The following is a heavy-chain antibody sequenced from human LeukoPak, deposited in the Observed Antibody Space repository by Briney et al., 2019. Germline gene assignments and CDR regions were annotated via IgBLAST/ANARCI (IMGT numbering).Heavy chain of an antibody. D-gene: IGHD2-2*01. CDR1: GASLSNYY. Sequence: SETLSLTCTVSGASLSNYYWTWIRQPPGKGLEWIGYIYNSGSTNYDPSLKSRVTISMDMSKNQFSLKLSSVTAADTAVYYCARDAVPYQGIVVVSAAIDYWGQGTLVTVSS. CDR3: ARDAVPYQGIVVVSAAIDY. J-gene: IGHJ4*02. CDR2: IYNSGST. V-gene: IGHV4-59*01.